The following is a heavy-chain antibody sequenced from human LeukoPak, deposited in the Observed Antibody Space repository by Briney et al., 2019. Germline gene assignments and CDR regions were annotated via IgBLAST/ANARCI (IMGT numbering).Heavy chain of an antibody. CDR2: INPDGGTT. CDR3: ARVRVGAYDFEY. D-gene: IGHD3-10*01. CDR1: GFTLGSYW. V-gene: IGHV3-74*01. Sequence: GGSLRLSCAASGFTLGSYWMHWVRQVPGKGLVWVSRINPDGGTTTYADSVKGRFTISRDNAKNTLYLQMNSLRAEDTAVYYCARVRVGAYDFEYWGQGTLVTVSS. J-gene: IGHJ4*02.